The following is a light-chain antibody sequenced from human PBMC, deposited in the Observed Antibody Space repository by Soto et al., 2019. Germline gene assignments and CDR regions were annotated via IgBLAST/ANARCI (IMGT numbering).Light chain of an antibody. CDR2: AAS. J-gene: IGKJ1*01. V-gene: IGKV1-27*01. CDR1: QDIADY. Sequence: IQMTQSPSSLSASVGDRVTITGRASQDIADYLAWYQQKPGQVPNLLIYAASTLQSGVPSRFSGSGSGTDFILTITGLQPEDVATYYCQNYNSAPWTFGQGTKVEIK. CDR3: QNYNSAPWT.